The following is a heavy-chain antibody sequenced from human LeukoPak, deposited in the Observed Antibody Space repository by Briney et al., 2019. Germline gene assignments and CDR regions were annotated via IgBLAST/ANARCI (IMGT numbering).Heavy chain of an antibody. CDR1: GDSVSSNSAA. D-gene: IGHD3-22*01. V-gene: IGHV6-1*01. CDR2: TYFRSKWHA. J-gene: IGHJ4*02. CDR3: ARGHSGYLDS. Sequence: SQTLSLTCAISGDSVSSNSAAWDWIRQSPSRGLEWLGRTYFRSKWHAAYAESVKSRVTIKPDTSRNQFSLQVDSVTPEDTAVYYCARGHSGYLDSWGQGTLVTVSS.